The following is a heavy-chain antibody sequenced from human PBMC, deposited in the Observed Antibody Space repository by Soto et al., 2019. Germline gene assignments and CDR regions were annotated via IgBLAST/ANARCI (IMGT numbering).Heavy chain of an antibody. V-gene: IGHV4-34*01. Sequence: QVQLQQWGAGLLKPSETLSLTCAVYGGSFSGYYWSWIRLPPGKGLEWIGEINHSGSTNYNPSLKSRVTISVDTSKNQFSLKLSSVTAADTAVYYCARGGRGYSGYDSVFGYWGQGTLVTISS. CDR2: INHSGST. J-gene: IGHJ4*02. CDR1: GGSFSGYY. D-gene: IGHD5-12*01. CDR3: ARGGRGYSGYDSVFGY.